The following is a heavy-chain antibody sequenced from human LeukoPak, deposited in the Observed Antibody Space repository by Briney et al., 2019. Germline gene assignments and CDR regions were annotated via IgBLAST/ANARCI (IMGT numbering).Heavy chain of an antibody. CDR1: GGTFSSYA. V-gene: IGHV1-69*13. J-gene: IGHJ4*02. D-gene: IGHD6-19*01. Sequence: SVNVSCKASGGTFSSYAISWVRQAPGQGLEWMGGIIPIFGTANYAQKFQGRVTITADESTSTAYMELSSLRSEDTAVYYCARAHYSSGWYAAPSFDHWGQGTLVTVSS. CDR3: ARAHYSSGWYAAPSFDH. CDR2: IIPIFGTA.